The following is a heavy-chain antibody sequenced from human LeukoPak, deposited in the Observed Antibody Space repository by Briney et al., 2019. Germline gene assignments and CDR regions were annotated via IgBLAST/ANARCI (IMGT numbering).Heavy chain of an antibody. CDR3: AREFLEWFLRAEWYGVLEPFDY. J-gene: IGHJ4*02. V-gene: IGHV1-46*03. CDR1: GYTFTSYY. Sequence: ASVKVSCKASGYTFTSYYMHWVRQAHGQGLEWMGIINPSGGSTSYAQKFQGRVTMTRDTSTSTVYMELSSLRSEDTAVYYCAREFLEWFLRAEWYGVLEPFDYWGQGTLVTVSS. CDR2: INPSGGST. D-gene: IGHD3-3*01.